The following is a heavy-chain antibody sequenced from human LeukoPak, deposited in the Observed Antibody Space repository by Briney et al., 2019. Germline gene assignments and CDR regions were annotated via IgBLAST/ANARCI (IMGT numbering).Heavy chain of an antibody. D-gene: IGHD3-10*01. CDR3: ARAGRIGETSDFDY. Sequence: SVKVSCKASGGTFSSYAISWVRQAPGQELEWMGRIIPILGIANYAQKFQGRVTITADKSTSTAYMELSSLRSEDTAVYYCARAGRIGETSDFDYWGQGTLVTVSS. V-gene: IGHV1-69*04. CDR1: GGTFSSYA. CDR2: IIPILGIA. J-gene: IGHJ4*02.